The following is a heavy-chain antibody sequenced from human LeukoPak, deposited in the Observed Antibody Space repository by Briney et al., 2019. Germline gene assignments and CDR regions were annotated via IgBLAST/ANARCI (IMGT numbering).Heavy chain of an antibody. Sequence: GGSLRLSCEATGFSFSSYAMSWVRQAPGEGLEWVSAISGSGGSTYYADSVKGPFTISRDNSKNTLYLQMNSLRAEDAAVYYCAKDPDDFWSGYYRDYWGQGTLVTVSS. V-gene: IGHV3-23*01. CDR1: GFSFSSYA. CDR3: AKDPDDFWSGYYRDY. D-gene: IGHD3-3*01. CDR2: ISGSGGST. J-gene: IGHJ4*02.